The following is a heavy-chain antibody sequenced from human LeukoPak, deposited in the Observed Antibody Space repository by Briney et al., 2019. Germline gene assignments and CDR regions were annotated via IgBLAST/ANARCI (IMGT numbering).Heavy chain of an antibody. CDR1: GGSISSYY. Sequence: SETLSLTCTVSGGSISSYYWSWIRQPPGKGLEWIGDIYYSGSTNHNPSLKSRVTMSIDTSKNQFSLKLSSVTPADTAVYYCAREDTGEFDYWGQGTLVTVSS. D-gene: IGHD5-18*01. J-gene: IGHJ4*02. CDR2: IYYSGST. CDR3: AREDTGEFDY. V-gene: IGHV4-59*01.